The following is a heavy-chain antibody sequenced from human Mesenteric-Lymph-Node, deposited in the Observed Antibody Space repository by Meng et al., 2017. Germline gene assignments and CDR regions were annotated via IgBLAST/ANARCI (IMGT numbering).Heavy chain of an antibody. CDR1: GFTFSTYE. CDR2: ISDSGITM. J-gene: IGHJ4*02. V-gene: IGHV3-48*03. D-gene: IGHD3-10*01. CDR3: ARERKYGSGSY. Sequence: GESLKISCVASGFTFSTYEMNWVRQAPGKGLEWLSYISDSGITMFYADSVKGRFTISRDNAKNSLYLQMNSLRAEDTAVYYCARERKYGSGSYWGQGTLVTVSS.